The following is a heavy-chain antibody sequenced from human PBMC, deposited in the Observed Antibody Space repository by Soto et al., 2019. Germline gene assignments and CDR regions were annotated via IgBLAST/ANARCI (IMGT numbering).Heavy chain of an antibody. CDR3: ARYDILTGYYHFDY. Sequence: ASVKVSCKASGYTFTSYGISWVRQAPGQGLEWMGWISAYNGNTNYVQKLQGRVTMTTDTSTSTAYMELRSLRSDDTAVYYCARYDILTGYYHFDYWGQGTLVTVSS. J-gene: IGHJ4*02. V-gene: IGHV1-18*01. CDR2: ISAYNGNT. D-gene: IGHD3-9*01. CDR1: GYTFTSYG.